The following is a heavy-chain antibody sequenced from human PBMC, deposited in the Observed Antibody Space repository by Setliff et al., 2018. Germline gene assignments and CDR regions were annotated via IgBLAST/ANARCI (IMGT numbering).Heavy chain of an antibody. J-gene: IGHJ4*02. V-gene: IGHV1-18*01. CDR1: GYTFSNYG. CDR3: ARVESMVRGKNILRHFDY. D-gene: IGHD3-10*01. CDR2: VTVYNGNT. Sequence: ASVKVSCKASGYTFSNYGVTWVRQAPGQGLEWMGWVTVYNGNTKYAQNLQGRLTLTTDISTSTAYMELGSPTTDDTAVYYCARVESMVRGKNILRHFDYWGQGIQVTVSS.